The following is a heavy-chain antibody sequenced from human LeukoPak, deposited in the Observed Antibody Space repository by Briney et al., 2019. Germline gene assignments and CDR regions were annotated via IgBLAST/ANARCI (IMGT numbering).Heavy chain of an antibody. D-gene: IGHD6-13*01. Sequence: SETLSLTCAVYGGSFSGYYWSWIRQPPGKGLEWIARIYYSGSTYYNPSLKSRVTISVDTSKNQFSLKLSSVTAADTAVYYCARQSHIAAAGKGYYFDYWGQGTLVTVSS. CDR3: ARQSHIAAAGKGYYFDY. V-gene: IGHV4-34*01. CDR1: GGSFSGYY. CDR2: IYYSGST. J-gene: IGHJ4*02.